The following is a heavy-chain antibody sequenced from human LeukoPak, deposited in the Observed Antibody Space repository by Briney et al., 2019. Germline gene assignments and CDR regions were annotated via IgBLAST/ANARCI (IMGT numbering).Heavy chain of an antibody. CDR1: GYTFTSYA. CDR2: INAGNGNT. CDR3: ARGRRIAARWEGDY. V-gene: IGHV1-3*01. J-gene: IGHJ4*02. Sequence: ASVKVSCKASGYTFTSYAMHWVRQAPGQRLEWMGWINAGNGNTKYSQKFQGRVTITRNTSISTAYMELSSLRSEDTAVYYCARGRRIAARWEGDYWGQGTLVTVSS. D-gene: IGHD6-6*01.